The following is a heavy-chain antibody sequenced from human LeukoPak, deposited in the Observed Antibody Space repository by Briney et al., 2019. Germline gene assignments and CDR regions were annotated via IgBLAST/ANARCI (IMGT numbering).Heavy chain of an antibody. CDR1: GYTFTGYY. V-gene: IGHV1-2*02. D-gene: IGHD2-2*01. CDR3: AREPELGYCSSTSCSHDY. Sequence: ASVKVSCKASGYTFTGYYMHWVRQAPGQGLEWMGWINPNSGGTNYAQKFQGRVTTTRDTSISTAYMELSRLRSDDTAVYYCAREPELGYCSSTSCSHDYWGQGTLVTVSS. J-gene: IGHJ4*02. CDR2: INPNSGGT.